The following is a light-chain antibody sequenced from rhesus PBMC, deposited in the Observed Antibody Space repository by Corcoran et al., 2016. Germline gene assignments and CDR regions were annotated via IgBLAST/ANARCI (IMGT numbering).Light chain of an antibody. CDR2: AAS. Sequence: DIRMTQSPSSLSASVGDRVTITCRASQGISTDLNWYQQKHGKVSKRLIYAASSLESGVPSRFSGNGSGTGFTLTIRSLQPADFATYFCLQYNSDPFTFGPGTKLDIK. CDR1: QGISTD. J-gene: IGKJ3*01. V-gene: IGKV1-43*02. CDR3: LQYNSDPFT.